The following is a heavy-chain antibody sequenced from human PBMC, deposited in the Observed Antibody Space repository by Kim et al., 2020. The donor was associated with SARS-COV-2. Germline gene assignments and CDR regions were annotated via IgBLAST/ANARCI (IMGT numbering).Heavy chain of an antibody. J-gene: IGHJ4*02. CDR2: ISSSSRYT. V-gene: IGHV3-11*03. CDR1: GFTFSDYY. Sequence: GGSLRLSCAASGFTFSDYYMSWIRQAPGKGLERASYISSSSRYTNYADSVKGRFTISRDNDKNSLYLQMNSLRAEDTAVYYCARSNLQLVLPLDYWGQGTLVTVSS. D-gene: IGHD6-13*01. CDR3: ARSNLQLVLPLDY.